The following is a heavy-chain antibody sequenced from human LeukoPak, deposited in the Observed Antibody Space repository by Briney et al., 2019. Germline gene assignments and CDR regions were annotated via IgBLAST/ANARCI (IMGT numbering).Heavy chain of an antibody. CDR3: ASGAYYYDSSGYNPFDI. V-gene: IGHV5-51*01. J-gene: IGHJ3*02. CDR2: IYPGDSGT. CDR1: GYSFTSYW. Sequence: GESLKISCKGSGYSFTSYWIGWVRQMPGKDLEWMGVIYPGDSGTKYSPSFQGQVTISADKSISTAYLQWSSLKASDTAIYYCASGAYYYDSSGYNPFDIWGQGTMVTVSS. D-gene: IGHD3-22*01.